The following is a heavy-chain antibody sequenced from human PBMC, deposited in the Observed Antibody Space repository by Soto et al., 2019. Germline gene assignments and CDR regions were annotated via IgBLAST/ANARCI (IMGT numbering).Heavy chain of an antibody. D-gene: IGHD6-19*01. CDR3: DRGPAYIDGWRTFDL. V-gene: IGHV4-61*08. CDR2: TYYNGDT. J-gene: IGHJ4*02. Sequence: SETLSLTCTVSDDSFRGAEYYWSWIRQPLGKGPEWIGYTYYNGDTKYNPALRSRVTMSEDTSKNQFSLRLSSVTAADTAVYFCDRGPAYIDGWRTFDLWGRGILVTVSS. CDR1: DDSFRGAEYY.